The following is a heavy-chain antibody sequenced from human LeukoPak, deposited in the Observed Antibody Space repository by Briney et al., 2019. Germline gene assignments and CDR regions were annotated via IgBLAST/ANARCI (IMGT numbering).Heavy chain of an antibody. J-gene: IGHJ4*02. Sequence: SGPTLVKPTQALTLTCTFSGFSLSTSGVGVGWIRQPPGKALEWLALIYWDDDKRYSPSLKSRLTITKDTSKNQVVLTMTNMDPVDTATYYCAHSENSVNTAMAPNFDYWGQGTLVTVSS. CDR3: AHSENSVNTAMAPNFDY. CDR1: GFSLSTSGVG. D-gene: IGHD5-18*01. CDR2: IYWDDDK. V-gene: IGHV2-5*02.